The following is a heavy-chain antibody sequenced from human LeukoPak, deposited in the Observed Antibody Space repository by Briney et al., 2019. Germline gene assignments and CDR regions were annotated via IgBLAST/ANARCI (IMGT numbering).Heavy chain of an antibody. J-gene: IGHJ4*02. V-gene: IGHV2-70*04. Sequence: SGPALVKPTPTLTLTCTFSGFSLRTSGMRVGWIRQPPGKALEWLARIDWDDDKFYSTSLKTRLTISKDTSKNQVVLTMTNMDPVDTATYYCARHAVAGVVDYWGQGTLVTVSS. CDR3: ARHAVAGVVDY. CDR1: GFSLRTSGMR. CDR2: IDWDDDK. D-gene: IGHD6-19*01.